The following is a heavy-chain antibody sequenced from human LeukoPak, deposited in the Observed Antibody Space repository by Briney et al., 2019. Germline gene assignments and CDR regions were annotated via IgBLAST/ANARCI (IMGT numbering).Heavy chain of an antibody. CDR1: GFTFSSYA. Sequence: AGGSLRLSCAASGFTFSSYAMSWVRQAPGKGLEWVSAISGSGGSTYYADSVKGRFTISRDNSKNTLYLQMNSLRAEDTAVYYCAKAIVVVPAVPYYYYGMDVWGQGTTVTVSS. V-gene: IGHV3-23*01. CDR2: ISGSGGST. CDR3: AKAIVVVPAVPYYYYGMDV. D-gene: IGHD2-2*01. J-gene: IGHJ6*02.